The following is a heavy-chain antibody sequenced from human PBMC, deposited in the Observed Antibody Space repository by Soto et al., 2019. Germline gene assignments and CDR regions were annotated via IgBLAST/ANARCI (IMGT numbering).Heavy chain of an antibody. CDR1: GGSFSGYY. V-gene: IGHV4-34*01. CDR2: INHSGST. D-gene: IGHD7-27*01. Sequence: SETLSLTCAVYGGSFSGYYWSWIRQPPGKGLEWIGEINHSGSTNYNPSLKSRVTISVDTSKNQFSLKLSSVPVADTAVYYCARVETWGFDYWGQGTLVTVSS. CDR3: ARVETWGFDY. J-gene: IGHJ4*02.